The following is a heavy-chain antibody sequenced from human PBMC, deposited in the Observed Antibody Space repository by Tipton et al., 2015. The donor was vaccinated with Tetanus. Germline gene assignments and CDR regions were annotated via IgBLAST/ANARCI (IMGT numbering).Heavy chain of an antibody. D-gene: IGHD1-26*01. CDR1: GYSFANYW. CDR3: ARHTSGSYHAPFDY. J-gene: IGHJ4*02. Sequence: QLVQSGAEVKKPGESLKMSCKGSGYSFANYWIGWVRQMPGKGLEWMGIIHPGDSDTRYSPSFQGQVAISADKSSSTAYLQWSSLKASDSAMYYCARHTSGSYHAPFDYWGQGTLVTVSS. V-gene: IGHV5-51*01. CDR2: IHPGDSDT.